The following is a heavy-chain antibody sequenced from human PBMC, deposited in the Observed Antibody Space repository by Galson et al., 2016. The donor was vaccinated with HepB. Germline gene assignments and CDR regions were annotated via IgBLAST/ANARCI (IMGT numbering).Heavy chain of an antibody. J-gene: IGHJ5*02. CDR3: ARHDYTFDP. CDR1: GFTFSRNW. V-gene: IGHV3-7*01. CDR2: IKRDGSDK. Sequence: SLRLSCAASGFTFSRNWTSWVRQAPGKGLEWVANIKRDGSDKSYVDSVKGRFTISRDNAKNSLYLQMDSLRAEDTAVYYCARHDYTFDPWAQGTLVTVSS. D-gene: IGHD4-11*01.